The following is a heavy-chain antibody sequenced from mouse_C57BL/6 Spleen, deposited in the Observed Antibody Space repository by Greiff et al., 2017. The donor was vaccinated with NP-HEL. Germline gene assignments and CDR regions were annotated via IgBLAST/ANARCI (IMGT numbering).Heavy chain of an antibody. D-gene: IGHD3-2*02. V-gene: IGHV1-78*01. CDR2: IYPRDGST. CDR1: GYTFTDHT. J-gene: IGHJ4*01. CDR3: ASSRQLRLRGYYAMDY. Sequence: QVQLQQSDAELVKPGASVKISCKVSGYTFTDHTIHWMKQRPEQGLEWIGYIYPRDGSTKYNEKFKGKATLTADKSSSTAYMQLNSLTSEDSAVYFCASSRQLRLRGYYAMDYWGQGTSVTVSS.